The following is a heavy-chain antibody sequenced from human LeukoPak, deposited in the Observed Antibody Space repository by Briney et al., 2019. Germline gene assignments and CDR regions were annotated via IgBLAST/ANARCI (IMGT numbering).Heavy chain of an antibody. V-gene: IGHV4-61*10. Sequence: SSETLSLTCTVSGGSISSGSYYRRWIRQPAGKGLEWIGYISDGESPDYNPSLQSRVAIYVDASKNQFFLNLTSVTAADTAVYYCAQDRFSFVHWGQGTLVTVSS. D-gene: IGHD1-14*01. CDR1: GGSISSGSYY. CDR3: AQDRFSFVH. J-gene: IGHJ1*01. CDR2: ISDGESP.